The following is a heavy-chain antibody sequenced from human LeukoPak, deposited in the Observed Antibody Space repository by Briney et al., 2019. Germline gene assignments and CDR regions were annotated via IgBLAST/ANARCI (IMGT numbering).Heavy chain of an antibody. CDR1: GYTFTSYA. V-gene: IGHV1-3*01. J-gene: IGHJ5*02. CDR2: INAGNGNT. CDR3: AREFPLMVRGVIITGNWFDP. D-gene: IGHD3-10*01. Sequence: GASVKVSCKASGYTFTSYAMHWVRQAPGQRLEWMGWINAGNGNTKYSQKFQGRVTITRDTSASTAYMELSSLRSEDTAVYYCAREFPLMVRGVIITGNWFDPWGQGTLVTVSS.